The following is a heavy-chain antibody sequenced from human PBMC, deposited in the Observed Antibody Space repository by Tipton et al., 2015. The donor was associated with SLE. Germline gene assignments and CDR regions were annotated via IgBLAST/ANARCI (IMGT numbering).Heavy chain of an antibody. V-gene: IGHV3-7*01. D-gene: IGHD6-13*01. J-gene: IGHJ5*02. CDR2: INQDGSEK. CDR1: GFTFSIYL. CDR3: ARVDSSSWYGWFDP. Sequence: GSLRLSCAASGFTFSIYLMSWVRQAPGKGLEWVANINQDGSEKYYVDSVKGRFTISRDNAKNSLYLQMNSLRAEDMAVYYCARVDSSSWYGWFDPWGQGTLVTVSS.